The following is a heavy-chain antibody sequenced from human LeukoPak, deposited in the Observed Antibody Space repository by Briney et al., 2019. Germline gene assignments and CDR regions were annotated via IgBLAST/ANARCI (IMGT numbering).Heavy chain of an antibody. D-gene: IGHD2-21*02. CDR3: ARFSSLTWGDWGDAFDV. V-gene: IGHV4-34*01. Sequence: SETLSLSCTIYSGSFGDDYRGWIRQAPGKGLEWIGEIDHGGSTNYNPSLASRVIVSRNTSKNQFFLNVTSVTVADTALYYCARFSSLTWGDWGDAFDVWGRGTMVTVS. CDR2: IDHGGST. J-gene: IGHJ3*01. CDR1: SGSFGDDY.